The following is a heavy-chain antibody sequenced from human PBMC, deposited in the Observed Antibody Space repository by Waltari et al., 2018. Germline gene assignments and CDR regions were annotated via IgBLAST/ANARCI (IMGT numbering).Heavy chain of an antibody. CDR2: IKQDGSEK. V-gene: IGHV3-7*01. CDR1: GFTFSSYW. Sequence: EVQLVESGGGLVQPGGSLRLSCAASGFTFSSYWMSWVRQAPGKGLEWVANIKQDGSEKYYVYSVKGRFTISRDNAKNSLYLQMNSLRAEDTAVYYCAREGRAAPSYSYYYYGMDVWGQGTTVTVSS. J-gene: IGHJ6*02. CDR3: AREGRAAPSYSYYYYGMDV. D-gene: IGHD2-15*01.